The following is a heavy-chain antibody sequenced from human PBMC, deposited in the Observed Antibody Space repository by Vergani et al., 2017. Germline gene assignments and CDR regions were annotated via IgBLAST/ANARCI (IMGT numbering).Heavy chain of an antibody. CDR3: ARPLGYCSSTSCSWYFDL. D-gene: IGHD2-2*01. CDR2: IYYSGST. CDR1: GGSINSSSYY. V-gene: IGHV4-39*01. Sequence: QLQLQESGPGLVKPSETLSLTCTVSGGSINSSSYYWGWIRPPPGKGLEWIGSIYYSGSTYYNPSLKSRVTISVDTSKNQFSLMLSSVTAEDTAVYYCARPLGYCSSTSCSWYFDLWGRGTLVTVSS. J-gene: IGHJ2*01.